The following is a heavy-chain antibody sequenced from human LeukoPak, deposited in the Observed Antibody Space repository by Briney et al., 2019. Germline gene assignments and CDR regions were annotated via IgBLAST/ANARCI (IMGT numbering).Heavy chain of an antibody. J-gene: IGHJ4*02. CDR1: GESFSGYY. D-gene: IGHD2-8*01. V-gene: IGHV4-34*01. CDR2: INHSGST. Sequence: SETLSLTCAVYGESFSGYYWSWIRQPPGKGLEWIGEINHSGSTNYNPSLKSRVTISVDTSKNQFSLKLSSVTAADTAVYYCARGLRNGLGYWGQGTLVTVSS. CDR3: ARGLRNGLGY.